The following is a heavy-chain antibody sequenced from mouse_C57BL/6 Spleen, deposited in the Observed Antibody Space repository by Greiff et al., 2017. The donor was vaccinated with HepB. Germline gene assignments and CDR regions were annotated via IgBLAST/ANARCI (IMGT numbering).Heavy chain of an antibody. Sequence: EVKLMESGGGLVKPGGSLKLSCAASGFTFSDYGMHWVRQAPEKGLVWVAYISSGSSTIYYADTVKGRFTISRDNAKNILFLQMTSLRSEDTAMYYCARGLTGGYYYAMDYWGQGTSVTVSS. D-gene: IGHD4-1*01. CDR3: ARGLTGGYYYAMDY. V-gene: IGHV5-17*01. CDR2: ISSGSSTI. CDR1: GFTFSDYG. J-gene: IGHJ4*01.